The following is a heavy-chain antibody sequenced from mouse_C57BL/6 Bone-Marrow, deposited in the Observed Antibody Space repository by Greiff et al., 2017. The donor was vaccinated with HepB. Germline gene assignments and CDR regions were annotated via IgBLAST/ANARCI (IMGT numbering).Heavy chain of an antibody. D-gene: IGHD2-5*01. CDR3: ARRPYYYSNHEGPWFAY. CDR2: INPNNGGT. V-gene: IGHV1-18*01. Sequence: EVQLQQSGPELVKPGASVKIPCKASGYTFTDYNMDWVKQSHGKSLEWIGDINPNNGGTIYNQKFKGKATLTVDKSSSTAYMELRSLTSEDTAVYYCARRPYYYSNHEGPWFAYWGQGTLVTVSA. CDR1: GYTFTDYN. J-gene: IGHJ3*01.